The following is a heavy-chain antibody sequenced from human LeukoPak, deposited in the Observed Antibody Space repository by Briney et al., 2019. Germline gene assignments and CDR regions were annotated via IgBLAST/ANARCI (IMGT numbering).Heavy chain of an antibody. CDR1: GGSISSGGYY. CDR3: ARNDGGSSSRFDY. Sequence: SETLSLTCIVSGGSISSGGYYSSWIRQHPGKGLEWIGYIYYSGSTYYNPSLKSRVTISVDTSKYQFSLKLSPVTAADTAVYYCARNDGGSSSRFDYWGQGTLVTVSS. J-gene: IGHJ4*02. CDR2: IYYSGST. D-gene: IGHD3-16*01. V-gene: IGHV4-31*03.